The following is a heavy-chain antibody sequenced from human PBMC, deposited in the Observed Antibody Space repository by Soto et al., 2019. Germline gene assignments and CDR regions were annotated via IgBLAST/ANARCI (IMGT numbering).Heavy chain of an antibody. CDR1: GGSFGSSAYY. CDR3: SRRAPEGFDP. CDR2: INSSGST. V-gene: IGHV4-39*07. Sequence: SETLSLTCTVSGGSFGSSAYYWGWIRRAPGKGLEWIGGINSSGSTFSNPSLKSRVTLSVDTSKNQFSLKLTSVTAADTALYYCSRRAPEGFDPWGQGTMVTVYS. J-gene: IGHJ5*02.